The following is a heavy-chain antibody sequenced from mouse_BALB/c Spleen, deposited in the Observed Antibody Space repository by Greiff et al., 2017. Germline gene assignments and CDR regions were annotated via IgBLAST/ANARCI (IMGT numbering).Heavy chain of an antibody. CDR1: GYTFTSYW. CDR3: ARGGYGYLLYWYFDV. V-gene: IGHV1S81*02. D-gene: IGHD1-2*01. J-gene: IGHJ1*01. CDR2: INPSNGRT. Sequence: QVQLQQPGAELVKPGASVKLSCKASGYTFTSYWMHWVKQRPGQGLEWIGEINPSNGRTNYNEKFKSKATLTVDKSSSTAYMQLSSLTSEDSAVYYCARGGYGYLLYWYFDVRGAGTTVTVSS.